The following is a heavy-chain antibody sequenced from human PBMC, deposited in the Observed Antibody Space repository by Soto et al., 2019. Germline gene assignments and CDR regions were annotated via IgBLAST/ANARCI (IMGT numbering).Heavy chain of an antibody. CDR2: INPYSGNT. CDR3: AMYCDTVTGYPPGFDP. J-gene: IGHJ5*02. D-gene: IGHD3-9*01. Sequence: QVQLVQSGAEVREPGASVKVSCKASGYTFSSYDINWVRQATGQGLEWMGWINPYSGNTDYAQNFQGRLTMTSDTSTSTAYMELSSLRSEDTAVYYCAMYCDTVTGYPPGFDPWGQGTRVTVSS. CDR1: GYTFSSYD. V-gene: IGHV1-8*01.